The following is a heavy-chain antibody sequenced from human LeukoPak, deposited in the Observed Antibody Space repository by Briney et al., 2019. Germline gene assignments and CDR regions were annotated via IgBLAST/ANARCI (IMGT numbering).Heavy chain of an antibody. CDR1: GYSFTSSW. CDR3: ARIRVGATNYYYGMDV. D-gene: IGHD1-26*01. CDR2: IYPGDSDT. V-gene: IGHV5-51*01. J-gene: IGHJ6*02. Sequence: GESLKISCKGSGYSFTSSWIGCVRQMPGKGLEWMGIIYPGDSDTRYSPSFQGQVTISADKSISTVYLQWSSLKASDTAMYYCARIRVGATNYYYGMDVWGQGTTVTVSS.